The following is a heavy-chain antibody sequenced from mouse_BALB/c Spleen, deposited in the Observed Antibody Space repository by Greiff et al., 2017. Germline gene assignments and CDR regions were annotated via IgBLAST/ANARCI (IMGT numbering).Heavy chain of an antibody. Sequence: EVKLMESGAELVKPGASVKLSCTASGFNIKDTYMHWVKQRPEQGLEWIGRIDPANGNTKYDPKFQGKATITADTSSNTAYLQLSSLTSEDTAVYCCARGGYYRYFDVWGAGTTVTVSS. CDR1: GFNIKDTY. CDR3: ARGGYYRYFDV. V-gene: IGHV14-3*02. CDR2: IDPANGNT. J-gene: IGHJ1*01. D-gene: IGHD1-1*02.